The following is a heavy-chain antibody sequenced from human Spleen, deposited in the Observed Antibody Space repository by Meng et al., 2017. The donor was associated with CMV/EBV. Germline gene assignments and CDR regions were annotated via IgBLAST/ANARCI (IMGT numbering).Heavy chain of an antibody. CDR1: GDSISSSPYY. CDR2: VYYSGST. CDR3: ARDGNWGRAFDI. J-gene: IGHJ3*02. D-gene: IGHD7-27*01. V-gene: IGHV4-39*07. Sequence: SETLSLTCTVFGDSISSSPYYWGWIRQPPGKGLEWIGSVYYSGSTYNNPSLKSRVTISVDTAKNQFSLRLNSVTAADTAVYYCARDGNWGRAFDIWGQGTMVTVSS.